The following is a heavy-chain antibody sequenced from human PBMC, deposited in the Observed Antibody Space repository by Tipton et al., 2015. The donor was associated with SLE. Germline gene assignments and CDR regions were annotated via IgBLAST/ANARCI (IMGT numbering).Heavy chain of an antibody. V-gene: IGHV4-30-2*01. CDR3: ATELFRGYTSGWGPDY. Sequence: LRLSCAVSGASIGSGGYSWNWIRRPPGKGLQWIGYIFHSVITYYNPSLKSRVTMSVDRSKNQFSLRLTSVTAADTAVYYCATELFRGYTSGWGPDYWGQGTLVTVSS. D-gene: IGHD6-19*01. CDR1: GASIGSGGYS. J-gene: IGHJ4*02. CDR2: IFHSVIT.